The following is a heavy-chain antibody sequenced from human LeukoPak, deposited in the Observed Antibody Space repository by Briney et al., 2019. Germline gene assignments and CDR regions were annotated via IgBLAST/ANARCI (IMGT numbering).Heavy chain of an antibody. D-gene: IGHD6-13*01. CDR2: INHSGST. J-gene: IGHJ6*03. Sequence: SETLSLTCAVYGGSFSGYYWSWIRQPPGKGLEWIGEINHSGSTNYNPSLKSRVTISVDTSKNQFSLKLSSVTAADTAVYYCARGRGAADDYYYYYMDVWGKGTTVTVSS. CDR1: GGSFSGYY. CDR3: ARGRGAADDYYYYYMDV. V-gene: IGHV4-34*01.